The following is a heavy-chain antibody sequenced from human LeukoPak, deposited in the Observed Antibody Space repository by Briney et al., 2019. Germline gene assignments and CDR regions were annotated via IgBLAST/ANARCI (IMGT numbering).Heavy chain of an antibody. J-gene: IGHJ4*02. Sequence: ASVKVSCKASGYTFTGNHVHWVRQAPGQGLEWMGWIDPNSGGTKYAQKFQDRVTMTSDTSISTAYMELSSLRSEDTAVYYCAHYYDSKVDYWGQGTLVTVSS. D-gene: IGHD3-22*01. CDR2: IDPNSGGT. CDR3: AHYYDSKVDY. V-gene: IGHV1-2*02. CDR1: GYTFTGNH.